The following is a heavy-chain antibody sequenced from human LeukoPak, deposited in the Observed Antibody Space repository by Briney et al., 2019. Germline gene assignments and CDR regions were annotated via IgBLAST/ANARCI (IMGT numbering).Heavy chain of an antibody. CDR2: IRGTGTTT. V-gene: IGHV3-23*01. CDR1: GFTFSDHA. J-gene: IGHJ3*02. CDR3: ARDQGITMIVVAVDAFDI. D-gene: IGHD3-22*01. Sequence: PGGSLRLSCAASGFTFSDHAMSWVRQAPGKGLEWVSAIRGTGTTTSYAASVKGRFTISRDNSKNTADLQMNSLRAEDTAVYYCARDQGITMIVVAVDAFDIWGQGTMVTVSS.